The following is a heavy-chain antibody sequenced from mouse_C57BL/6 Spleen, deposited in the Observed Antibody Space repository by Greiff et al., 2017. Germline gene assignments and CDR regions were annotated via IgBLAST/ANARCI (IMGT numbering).Heavy chain of an antibody. Sequence: VQRVESGAELVKPGASVKMSCKASGYTFTTYPIEWMKQNHGMSLEWIGNFHPYNDDTKYNEKFKGKATLTVEKSSSTVYLELSRLTSDDSAVYYCARRGYYYENDYWGQGTTRTVSS. CDR3: ARRGYYYENDY. J-gene: IGHJ2*01. V-gene: IGHV1-47*01. CDR2: FHPYNDDT. CDR1: GYTFTTYP. D-gene: IGHD1-1*01.